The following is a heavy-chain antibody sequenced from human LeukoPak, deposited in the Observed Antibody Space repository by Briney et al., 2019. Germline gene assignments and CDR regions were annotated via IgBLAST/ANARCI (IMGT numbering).Heavy chain of an antibody. CDR1: GLTFSSYA. CDR2: ISSNGGST. V-gene: IGHV3-64*01. J-gene: IGHJ5*02. D-gene: IGHD5-18*01. CDR3: ARDDHTAPHH. Sequence: GGSLRLSCAASGLTFSSYAMHWVRQAPGKGLEYVSAISSNGGSTYYANSVKGRFTISRDNSKNTLYLQMGSLRAEDMAVYYCARDDHTAPHHWGQGTLVTVSS.